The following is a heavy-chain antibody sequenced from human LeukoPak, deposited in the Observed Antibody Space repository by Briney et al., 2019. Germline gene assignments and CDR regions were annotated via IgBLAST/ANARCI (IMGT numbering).Heavy chain of an antibody. D-gene: IGHD4-17*01. CDR1: GFTFSSYS. CDR3: AKEGGYDYGDYHPGY. Sequence: GGSLRLSCAASGFTFSSYSMNWVRQAPGKGLEWVSSISSSSSYIYYADSVKGRFTISRDNAKNSLYLQMNSLRAEDTAVYYCAKEGGYDYGDYHPGYWGQGTLVTVSS. CDR2: ISSSSSYI. V-gene: IGHV3-21*01. J-gene: IGHJ4*02.